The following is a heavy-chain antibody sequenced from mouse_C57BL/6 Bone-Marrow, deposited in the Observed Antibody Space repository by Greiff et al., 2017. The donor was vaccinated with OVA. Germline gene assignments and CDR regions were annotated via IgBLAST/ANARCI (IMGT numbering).Heavy chain of an antibody. CDR1: GYAFTNYL. Sequence: VQLQQSGAELVRPGTSVKVSCKASGYAFTNYLIEWVKQRPGQGLEWIGVINPGSGGTNYNEKFKGKATLTADKSSSTAYMQLSSLTSEESAVYFCARDYGMGFAYWGQGTLVTVSA. V-gene: IGHV1-54*01. D-gene: IGHD1-1*01. CDR2: INPGSGGT. J-gene: IGHJ3*01. CDR3: ARDYGMGFAY.